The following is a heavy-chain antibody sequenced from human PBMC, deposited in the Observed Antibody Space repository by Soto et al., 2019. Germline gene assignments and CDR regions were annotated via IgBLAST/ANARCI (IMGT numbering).Heavy chain of an antibody. V-gene: IGHV1-69*02. Sequence: QVQLVQSGAEVKKPGSSVKVSCKASGGTFSSYTISWVRQAPGQGLEWMGRIIPILGIANYAQKFQGRVTITADKSTSTAYMELSRLRSEDTAGYYCARGLFHDYGDYYYFDYWGQGTLVTVSS. CDR1: GGTFSSYT. J-gene: IGHJ4*02. CDR3: ARGLFHDYGDYYYFDY. CDR2: IIPILGIA. D-gene: IGHD4-17*01.